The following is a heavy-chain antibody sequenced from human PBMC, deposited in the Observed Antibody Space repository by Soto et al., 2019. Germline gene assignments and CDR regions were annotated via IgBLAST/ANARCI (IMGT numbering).Heavy chain of an antibody. V-gene: IGHV3-30*04. D-gene: IGHD6-13*01. CDR2: ISNDGTKK. J-gene: IGHJ6*02. CDR1: GFTFSNYA. CDR3: ARERQQLLLTYYGMDV. Sequence: GGSLRLSCAASGFTFSNYAMHWVRQAPGKGLESVAIISNDGTKKYYADSVKGRFTISRDSSKNTLYLQMNSLRTEDTAVFYCARERQQLLLTYYGMDVWGQGTTGTGSS.